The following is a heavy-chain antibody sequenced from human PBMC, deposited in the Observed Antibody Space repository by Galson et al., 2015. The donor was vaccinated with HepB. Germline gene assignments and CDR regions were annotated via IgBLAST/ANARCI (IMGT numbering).Heavy chain of an antibody. J-gene: IGHJ6*02. CDR1: GYIFTNYG. D-gene: IGHD3-3*01. CDR2: ISAYYGKT. CDR3: ARDSPLEWLPEAYGLDA. Sequence: SVKVSCKASGYIFTNYGISWVRQAPGQGLEWMGWISAYYGKTDYLQKFQGRVTMTTDTSASTAYMELRSLISDDTAVYYCARDSPLEWLPEAYGLDAWGQGTTVTVS. V-gene: IGHV1-18*01.